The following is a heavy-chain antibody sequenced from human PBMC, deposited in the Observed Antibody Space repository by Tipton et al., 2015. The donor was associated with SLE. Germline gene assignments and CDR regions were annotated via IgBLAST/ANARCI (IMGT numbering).Heavy chain of an antibody. CDR2: ISAYNGNT. CDR1: GYTFTSYG. D-gene: IGHD6-13*01. J-gene: IGHJ5*02. Sequence: QVQLVQSGAEVKKPGESLRISCKASGYTFTSYGISWVRQAPGQGLEWMGWISAYNGNTNCAQKLQGRVTMTTDTSTSTAYMELRSLRSDDTAVYYCATSKGDRQQLPTDPWGQGTLVTVSS. CDR3: ATSKGDRQQLPTDP. V-gene: IGHV1-18*04.